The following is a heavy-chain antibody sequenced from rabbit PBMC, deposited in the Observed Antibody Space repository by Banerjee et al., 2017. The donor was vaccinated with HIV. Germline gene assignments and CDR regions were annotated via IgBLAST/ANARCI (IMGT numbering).Heavy chain of an antibody. D-gene: IGHD8-1*01. CDR2: IHAGSSGST. CDR1: GFSFSSSYW. CDR3: ARGGVGTTYPYGGMDL. Sequence: QSLEESGGDLVKPGASLTVTCTASGFSFSSSYWICWVRQAPGKGLEWIACIHAGSSGSTYYASWAKGRFTISKTSSTTVTLRMTSLTAADTATYFCARGGVGTTYPYGGMDLWGQGTLVTDS. J-gene: IGHJ6*01. V-gene: IGHV1S40*01.